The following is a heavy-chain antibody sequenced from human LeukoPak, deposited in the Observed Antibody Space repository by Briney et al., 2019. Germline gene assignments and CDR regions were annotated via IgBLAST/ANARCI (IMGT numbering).Heavy chain of an antibody. D-gene: IGHD1-26*01. J-gene: IGHJ4*02. CDR2: IYTSGST. CDR1: GGSISSGSYY. CDR3: ARDLVY. Sequence: SQTLSLTCTVSGGSISSGSYYGSWIRQPAGKGLEWIGRIYTSGSTNYNPSLKSRVTISVDTSKNQFSLKLSSVTAADTAVYYCARDLVYWGQGTLVTVSS. V-gene: IGHV4-61*02.